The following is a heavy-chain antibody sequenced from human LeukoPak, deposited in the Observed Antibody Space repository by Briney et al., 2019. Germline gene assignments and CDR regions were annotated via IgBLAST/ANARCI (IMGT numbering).Heavy chain of an antibody. V-gene: IGHV4-59*08. CDR2: IYHSGIP. Sequence: SETLSLTCTVSGASITSNHWGWIRQPPGKGLEWIGCIYHSGIPNYNLSLKSRVTISVDTSKSQLSLRLSSVTAADTAVYYCARYATGTPNWYFDLWGRGTLVTVSS. CDR3: ARYATGTPNWYFDL. J-gene: IGHJ2*01. CDR1: GASITSNH. D-gene: IGHD1-1*01.